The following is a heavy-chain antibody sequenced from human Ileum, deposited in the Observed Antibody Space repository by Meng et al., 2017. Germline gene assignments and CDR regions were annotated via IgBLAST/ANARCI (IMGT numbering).Heavy chain of an antibody. Sequence: QVIQLQAGPGVKKPGASVGVSCKASGYTFGSYGSCWVRQAPGQGLEWMGWFVNYVDTYPAPKFQGRVTMTTDTHTNTAFMELRSLTSDDTAVYYCASGTPGRSYCDYWGQGTLVTVSS. CDR2: FVNYVDT. V-gene: IGHV1-18*01. CDR1: GYTFGSYG. J-gene: IGHJ4*02. CDR3: ASGTPGRSYCDY. D-gene: IGHD2-15*01.